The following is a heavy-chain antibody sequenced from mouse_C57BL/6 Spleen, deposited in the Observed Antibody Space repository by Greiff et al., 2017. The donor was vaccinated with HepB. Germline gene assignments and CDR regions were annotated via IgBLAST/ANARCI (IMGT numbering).Heavy chain of an antibody. Sequence: EVKLVESGGGLVKPGGSLKLSCAASGFTFSSYTMSWVRQTPEKRLEWVATISGGGGNTYYPDSVKGRFTISRDNAKNNLYLQMSSLRSEDTALYYCARHLGRRDYFDYWGQGTTLTVSS. J-gene: IGHJ2*01. CDR3: ARHLGRRDYFDY. V-gene: IGHV5-9*01. CDR1: GFTFSSYT. D-gene: IGHD4-1*01. CDR2: ISGGGGNT.